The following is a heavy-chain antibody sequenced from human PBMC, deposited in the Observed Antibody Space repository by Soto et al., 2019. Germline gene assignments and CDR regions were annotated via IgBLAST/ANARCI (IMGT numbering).Heavy chain of an antibody. D-gene: IGHD4-17*01. J-gene: IGHJ4*02. Sequence: EVQLLESGGGLIQPGGSLRLSCAASGVTFSNYAMSWVRQAPGKGLEWVATINGDAGNTYYADSVKGRFSVSIDNSESTLFLQMSILRAEYTAVYYCAKTPIMTAVTHYFDYWGQGTLVTVSS. V-gene: IGHV3-23*01. CDR3: AKTPIMTAVTHYFDY. CDR1: GVTFSNYA. CDR2: INGDAGNT.